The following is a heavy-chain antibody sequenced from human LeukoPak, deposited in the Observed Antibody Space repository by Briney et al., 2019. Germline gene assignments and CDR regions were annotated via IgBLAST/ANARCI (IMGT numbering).Heavy chain of an antibody. CDR2: IYDSGST. V-gene: IGHV4-59*01. CDR1: GGSISNYY. CDR3: ARGGGYGDSQNRIGAFDI. Sequence: SETLSLTCTVSGGSISNYYWSWVRQPPGKGLEWIGYIYDSGSTNYNPSLESRVTISVDTSKNQFSLKLSSVTAADTAVYYCARGGGYGDSQNRIGAFDIWGQGTMVTVSS. J-gene: IGHJ3*02. D-gene: IGHD4-17*01.